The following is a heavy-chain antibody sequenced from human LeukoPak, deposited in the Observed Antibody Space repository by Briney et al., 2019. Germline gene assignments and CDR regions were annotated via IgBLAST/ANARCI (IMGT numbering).Heavy chain of an antibody. Sequence: PSETLSLTCTVSGGSISSYYWSWIRQPPGKGLEWIGYIYYSGSTNYNPSLKSRVTISVDTSKNQFSLKLSSVTAADTAVYYCARGGGYCSSTSCYRNWFDPWGQGTLVTVSS. V-gene: IGHV4-59*12. J-gene: IGHJ5*02. CDR1: GGSISSYY. CDR2: IYYSGST. CDR3: ARGGGYCSSTSCYRNWFDP. D-gene: IGHD2-2*02.